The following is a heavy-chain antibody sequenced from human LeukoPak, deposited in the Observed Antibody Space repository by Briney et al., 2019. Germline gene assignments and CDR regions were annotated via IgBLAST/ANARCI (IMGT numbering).Heavy chain of an antibody. D-gene: IGHD3-22*01. CDR2: IIPILGIA. CDR1: GGTFSSYA. J-gene: IGHJ3*02. V-gene: IGHV1-69*04. Sequence: SVKVSCKASGGTFSSYAISWVRQAPGQGREWMGRIIPILGIADYAQKFQGRVTITADKSTSTAYMELSSLRSEDTAVYYCAREDTMIVPRSAFDIWGQGTMVTVSS. CDR3: AREDTMIVPRSAFDI.